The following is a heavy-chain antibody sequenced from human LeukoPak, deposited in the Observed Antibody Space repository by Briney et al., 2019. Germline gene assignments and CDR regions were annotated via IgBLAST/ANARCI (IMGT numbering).Heavy chain of an antibody. J-gene: IGHJ3*02. CDR1: GYTFTSYD. V-gene: IGHV1-8*01. CDR3: ARAPSGSYYEAFDI. D-gene: IGHD1-26*01. Sequence: GASVKVSCKASGYTFTSYDINWVRQATGQGLEWMGWMNPNSGNTGYAQKFQGRVTMTRNTSISTAYMELSSLRSEDMAVYYCARAPSGSYYEAFDIWGQGTMVTVSS. CDR2: MNPNSGNT.